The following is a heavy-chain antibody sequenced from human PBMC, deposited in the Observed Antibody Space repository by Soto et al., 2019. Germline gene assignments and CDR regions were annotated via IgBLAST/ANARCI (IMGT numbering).Heavy chain of an antibody. D-gene: IGHD3-10*01. V-gene: IGHV1-18*01. CDR1: GYTFTNYG. Sequence: SVKVSCKASGYTFTNYGISWVRQAPGQGLEWMGWINTYNGNTNHAQKLQGRVTMTTDTSTSTAYMELRSLRSDDTAVYYCARGEGSGTIYNQYNWSAPWGKGSLVPVSS. CDR2: INTYNGNT. CDR3: ARGEGSGTIYNQYNWSAP. J-gene: IGHJ5*02.